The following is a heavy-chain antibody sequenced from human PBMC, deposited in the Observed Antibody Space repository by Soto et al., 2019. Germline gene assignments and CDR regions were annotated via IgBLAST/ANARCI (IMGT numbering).Heavy chain of an antibody. J-gene: IGHJ6*02. D-gene: IGHD3-3*01. Sequence: QVQLQESGPGLVKPSETLSLTCTVSGGSVSSGSYYWSWIRQPPGKGLEWIGYIYYSGSTNYNPSLKSRVTIPVDTSKNQFSLKLSSVTAADTAVYYCAREVYYDFWSGYYKSYYYGMDVWGQGTTVTVSS. CDR2: IYYSGST. CDR3: AREVYYDFWSGYYKSYYYGMDV. CDR1: GGSVSSGSYY. V-gene: IGHV4-61*01.